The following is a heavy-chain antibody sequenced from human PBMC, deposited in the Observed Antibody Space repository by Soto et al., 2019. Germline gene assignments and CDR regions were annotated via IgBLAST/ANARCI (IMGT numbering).Heavy chain of an antibody. CDR3: AKGGTGWEPGYDAFDI. D-gene: IGHD1-26*01. CDR1: GFTFSSYG. J-gene: IGHJ3*02. V-gene: IGHV3-30*18. CDR2: ISYDGSNK. Sequence: GGSLRLSCAASGFTFSSYGMHWVRQAPGKGLEWVAAISYDGSNKYYADSVKGRFTISRDNSKNTLYLQMNSLRAEDTAVYYCAKGGTGWEPGYDAFDIWGQGTMVTV.